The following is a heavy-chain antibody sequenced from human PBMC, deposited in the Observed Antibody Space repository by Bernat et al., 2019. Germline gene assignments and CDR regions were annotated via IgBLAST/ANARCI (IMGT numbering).Heavy chain of an antibody. CDR1: GFTFSSYD. J-gene: IGHJ6*03. CDR2: IGTAGDT. V-gene: IGHV3-13*04. D-gene: IGHD1-7*01. Sequence: EVQLVESGGGLVQPGGSLRLSCAASGFTFSSYDMHWVRQATGKGLEWVSAIGTAGDTYYPGSVKGRFTISRENAKNSLYLQMNSLRAGDTAVYYCARAIRTGTTFLNYYYYYMDVWGKGTTVTVSS. CDR3: ARAIRTGTTFLNYYYYYMDV.